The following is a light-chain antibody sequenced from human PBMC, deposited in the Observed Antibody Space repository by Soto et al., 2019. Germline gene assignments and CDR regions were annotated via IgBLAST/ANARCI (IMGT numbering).Light chain of an antibody. J-gene: IGKJ1*01. V-gene: IGKV1-5*01. CDR3: QQYNSYSWT. Sequence: DIHMTHAPCTLSASVVDRVTITCRASQSVSWWLAWYQQKPGKAPKLLIYDASTLESGVPSRFSGSRSGTEFTLTISSLQPDDFATYYCQQYNSYSWTFG. CDR1: QSVSWW. CDR2: DAS.